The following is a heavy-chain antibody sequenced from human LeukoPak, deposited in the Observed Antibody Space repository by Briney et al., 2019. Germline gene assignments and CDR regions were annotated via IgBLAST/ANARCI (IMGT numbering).Heavy chain of an antibody. CDR2: LDESGRP. J-gene: IGHJ6*03. D-gene: IGHD2-15*01. CDR1: GGSTRSGRHH. V-gene: IGHV4-39*07. CDR3: ARDLGGYPFFMDV. Sequence: SETLSLTCSVSGGSTRSGRHHWAWVRQPPGKGLEFIGSLDESGRPYYNAPLKSRVTISEDSSGKQFSLNLSSVTAADTAVYYCARDLGGYPFFMDVWGRGTAVIVSS.